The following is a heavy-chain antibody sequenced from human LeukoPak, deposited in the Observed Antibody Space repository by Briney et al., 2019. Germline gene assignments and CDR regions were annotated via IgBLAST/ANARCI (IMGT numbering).Heavy chain of an antibody. J-gene: IGHJ3*02. D-gene: IGHD3-3*01. CDR1: GGSISSSSYY. CDR2: IYYSGST. CDR3: ARPYHDFWSGYSYAFDI. V-gene: IGHV4-39*07. Sequence: SETLSLTCTVSGGSISSSSYYWGWIRQPPGKGLEWIGSIYYSGSTYYNPSLKSRVTISVDTSKNQFSLKLSSVTAADTAVYYCARPYHDFWSGYSYAFDIWGQGTMVTVSS.